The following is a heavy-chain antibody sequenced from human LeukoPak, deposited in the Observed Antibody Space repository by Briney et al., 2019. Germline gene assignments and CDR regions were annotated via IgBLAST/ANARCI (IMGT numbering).Heavy chain of an antibody. J-gene: IGHJ6*02. CDR1: GFTFSSYS. Sequence: SGGSLRLSCAASGFTFSSYSMNWVRQAPGKGLEWVSSISSSSSYIYYADSVKGRFTISRDNAKNSLYLQMNSLRAEDTAVYYCAGRGSEWELLPYYYGMDVWGQGTTVTVSS. CDR2: ISSSSSYI. CDR3: AGRGSEWELLPYYYGMDV. D-gene: IGHD1-26*01. V-gene: IGHV3-21*01.